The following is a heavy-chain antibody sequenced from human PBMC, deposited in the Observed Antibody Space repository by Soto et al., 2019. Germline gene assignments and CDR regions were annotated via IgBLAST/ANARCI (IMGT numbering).Heavy chain of an antibody. D-gene: IGHD3-3*01. CDR3: ARSADYDCWGGSASSLAV. J-gene: IGHJ6*03. CDR1: GYTFTGYY. CDR2: INPNSGGT. V-gene: IGHV1-2*04. Sequence: ASVKVSCKASGYTFTGYYMHWVRQAPGQGLEWMGWINPNSGGTNYAQKFQGWVTMTRDTSISTAYMELSRLRSDDTAVYYCARSADYDCWGGSASSLAVWGKGTTVTVS.